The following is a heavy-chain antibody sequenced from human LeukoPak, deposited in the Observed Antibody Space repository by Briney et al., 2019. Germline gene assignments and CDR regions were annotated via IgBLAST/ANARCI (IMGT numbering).Heavy chain of an antibody. CDR2: IHPSGGST. Sequence: ASVKVSCKASGYTFPSYYMHWVRQPPGQGLEWMGIIHPSGGSTSYAQKFQGRVTMTRDMSTSTVYMELSRLRPDDTAVYYCASGVIVVVNWGQGTLVTVSS. CDR1: GYTFPSYY. D-gene: IGHD3-22*01. V-gene: IGHV1-46*01. J-gene: IGHJ4*02. CDR3: ASGVIVVVN.